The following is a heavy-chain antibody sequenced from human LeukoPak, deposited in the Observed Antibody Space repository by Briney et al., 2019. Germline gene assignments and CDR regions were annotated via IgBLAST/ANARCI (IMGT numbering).Heavy chain of an antibody. Sequence: PGGSLRLSCAASGFTFSSYSMNWVRQAPGKGLEWVSYISSSSSTIYYADSVKGRFTISRDNAKNSLYLQMNSLRAEDTAVYYCARDRGNYGSGSYYYYGMDVWGQGTTVTVSS. D-gene: IGHD3-10*01. J-gene: IGHJ6*02. CDR3: ARDRGNYGSGSYYYYGMDV. V-gene: IGHV3-48*04. CDR2: ISSSSSTI. CDR1: GFTFSSYS.